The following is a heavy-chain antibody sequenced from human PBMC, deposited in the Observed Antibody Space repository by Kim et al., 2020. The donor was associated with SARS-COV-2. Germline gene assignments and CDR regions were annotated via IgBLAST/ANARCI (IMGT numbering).Heavy chain of an antibody. CDR3: ATYSGSYYTYYYYYGMDV. CDR1: GFTFSDHY. V-gene: IGHV3-72*01. J-gene: IGHJ6*02. D-gene: IGHD1-26*01. Sequence: GGSLRLSCAASGFTFSDHYMDWVRQAPGKGLEWVGRTRNKANSYTTEYAASVKGRFTISRDDSKNSLYLQMNSLKTEDTAVYYCATYSGSYYTYYYYYGMDVWGQGTTVTVSS. CDR2: TRNKANSYTT.